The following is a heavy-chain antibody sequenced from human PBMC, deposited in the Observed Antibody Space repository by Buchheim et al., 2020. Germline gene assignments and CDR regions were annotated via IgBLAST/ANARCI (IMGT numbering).Heavy chain of an antibody. Sequence: QVQLVQSGAEVKKPGASVKVSCKASGYTFTGYYMHWVRQAPGQGLEWMGWINPNSGGTNYAQKFQGRVTMTRDTSISTAYMELSRLRSDDTAVYYCARGTHYYYDSSGYIPNYYYYGMDVWGQGTT. CDR1: GYTFTGYY. CDR2: INPNSGGT. V-gene: IGHV1-2*02. J-gene: IGHJ6*02. D-gene: IGHD3-22*01. CDR3: ARGTHYYYDSSGYIPNYYYYGMDV.